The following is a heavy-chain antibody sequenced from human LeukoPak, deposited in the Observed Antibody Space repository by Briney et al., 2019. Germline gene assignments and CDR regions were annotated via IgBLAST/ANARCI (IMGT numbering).Heavy chain of an antibody. V-gene: IGHV4-38-2*01. J-gene: IGHJ4*02. D-gene: IGHD3-3*01. Sequence: PSETLTLTCAVSGYSISSGYYWGWIRQPPGKGLEWIGSIYHSGSTYYNPSLKSRVTISVDTSKNQFSLKLSSVTAADTAVYYCARPAYYDFWSGYYDYWGQGTLVTVSS. CDR2: IYHSGST. CDR3: ARPAYYDFWSGYYDY. CDR1: GYSISSGYY.